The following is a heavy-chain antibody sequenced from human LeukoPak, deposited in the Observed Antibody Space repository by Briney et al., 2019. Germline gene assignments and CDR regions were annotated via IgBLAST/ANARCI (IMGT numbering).Heavy chain of an antibody. CDR2: ISSSSSTI. V-gene: IGHV3-48*01. D-gene: IGHD3-10*01. CDR1: GFTFSSYS. Sequence: GGSLRLSCAASGFTFSSYSMNWVRQAPGKGLEWVSYISSSSSTIYYADSVKGRFTISRDNAKNSLYLQMNSLRAEDTAVYYCARELLWFGELSYDAFDIWANGQWSPSLQ. CDR3: ARELLWFGELSYDAFDI. J-gene: IGHJ3*02.